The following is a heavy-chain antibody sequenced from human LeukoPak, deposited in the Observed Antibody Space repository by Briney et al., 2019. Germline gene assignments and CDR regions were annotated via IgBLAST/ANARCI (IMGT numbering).Heavy chain of an antibody. Sequence: GSLRLSCAASGFTFSDYYMSWIRQPPGKGLEWIGEINHTGTTNYNPSLKSRVTISVDTSKNQFSLKLKSVTAADTAVYYCARKEGGQLANTRRWFDPWGQGTLVTVSS. J-gene: IGHJ5*02. D-gene: IGHD6-13*01. CDR2: INHTGTT. V-gene: IGHV4-34*01. CDR1: GFTFSDYY. CDR3: ARKEGGQLANTRRWFDP.